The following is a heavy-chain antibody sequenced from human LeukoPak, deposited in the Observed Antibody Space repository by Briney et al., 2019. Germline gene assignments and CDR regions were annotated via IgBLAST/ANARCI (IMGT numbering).Heavy chain of an antibody. CDR3: ARVFGGPVSRRFDP. V-gene: IGHV4-39*07. CDR1: GASISSTNNF. D-gene: IGHD4-23*01. Sequence: SETLSLTCTVSGASISSTNNFWGWIRQTPGKGLEWIATIYYSVSTYYNPSLKSRLSISVDTSKNQFSLKLSSVTAADTAVYYCARVFGGPVSRRFDPWGQGTLVTVSS. CDR2: IYYSVST. J-gene: IGHJ5*02.